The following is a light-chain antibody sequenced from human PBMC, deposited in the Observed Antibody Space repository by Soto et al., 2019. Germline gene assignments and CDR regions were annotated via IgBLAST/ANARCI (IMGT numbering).Light chain of an antibody. Sequence: DIQMTQYPSSLSASVGYRITITCRASQSISSYLNWYQHKPGKAPKLLIYAASSLHSGVPSRFSGSGSGTDFTLTISSLQPEDFATYSCQQTYRTPLTFGGGTKVDIK. CDR1: QSISSY. J-gene: IGKJ4*01. CDR3: QQTYRTPLT. V-gene: IGKV1-39*01. CDR2: AAS.